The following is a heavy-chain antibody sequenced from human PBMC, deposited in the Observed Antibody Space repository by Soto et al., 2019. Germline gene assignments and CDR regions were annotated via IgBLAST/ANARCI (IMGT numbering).Heavy chain of an antibody. J-gene: IGHJ4*02. D-gene: IGHD4-17*01. CDR2: IIPILGIA. Sequence: VSCKASGGTFSSYTISWVRQAPGQGLEWMGRIIPILGIANYAQKFQGRVTITADKSTSTAYMELSSLRSEDTAVYYCARAYTDDYGDYYPFDYWGQGTLVTVSS. CDR1: GGTFSSYT. V-gene: IGHV1-69*02. CDR3: ARAYTDDYGDYYPFDY.